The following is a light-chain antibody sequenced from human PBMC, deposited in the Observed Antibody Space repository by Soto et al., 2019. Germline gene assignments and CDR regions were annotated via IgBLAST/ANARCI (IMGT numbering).Light chain of an antibody. V-gene: IGKV3-15*01. CDR1: QSVSSN. J-gene: IGKJ4*01. CDR2: GAS. Sequence: DIVMTQSPSTLSVSLGERVTISCRASQSVSSNLAWYQQKPGQAPRLLLYGASTRATGIPSRFSGSGSGTEVTLTISSMQSEDFAVYYCQQYNNWPPRTFGGGTKVEIK. CDR3: QQYNNWPPRT.